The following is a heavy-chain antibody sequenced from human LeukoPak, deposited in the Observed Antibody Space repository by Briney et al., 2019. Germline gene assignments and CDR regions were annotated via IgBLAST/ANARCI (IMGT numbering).Heavy chain of an antibody. CDR3: ASAHDSSGYYTHDAFDI. CDR2: IIPIFGTA. CDR1: GGTFSSYA. V-gene: IGHV1-69*13. D-gene: IGHD3-22*01. Sequence: SVKVSCKASGGTFSSYAISWVRQAPGQGLEWMGGIIPIFGTANYAQKFQGRVTITADESTSTAYMELSSLRSEDTAVYYCASAHDSSGYYTHDAFDIWGQGAMVTVSS. J-gene: IGHJ3*02.